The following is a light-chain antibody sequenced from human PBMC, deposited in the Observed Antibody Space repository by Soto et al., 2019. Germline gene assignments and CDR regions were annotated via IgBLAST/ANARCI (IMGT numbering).Light chain of an antibody. CDR1: QSVSSY. V-gene: IGKV3-11*01. CDR2: DAS. CDR3: QQRGNWPIT. Sequence: EIVLTQSPATLSLSPRERATLSCRASQSVSSYLAWYQQKPGQAPRLLIYDASNRATGIPARFSGSGSGTDFTLTISSLEPEDFAVYYCQQRGNWPITFGQGTRLEIK. J-gene: IGKJ5*01.